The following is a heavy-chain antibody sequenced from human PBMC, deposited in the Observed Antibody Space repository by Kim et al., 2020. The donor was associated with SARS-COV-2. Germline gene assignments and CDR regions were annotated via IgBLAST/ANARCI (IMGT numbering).Heavy chain of an antibody. Sequence: GGSLRLSCAASGFTFSSYGMHWVRQAPGKGLEWVAVISYDGSNKYYADSVKGRFTISRDNSKNTLYLQMNSLRAEDTAVYYCAKDRRSSGWYSYYYYYGMDVWGQGTTVTVSS. V-gene: IGHV3-30*18. D-gene: IGHD6-19*01. CDR2: ISYDGSNK. J-gene: IGHJ6*02. CDR3: AKDRRSSGWYSYYYYYGMDV. CDR1: GFTFSSYG.